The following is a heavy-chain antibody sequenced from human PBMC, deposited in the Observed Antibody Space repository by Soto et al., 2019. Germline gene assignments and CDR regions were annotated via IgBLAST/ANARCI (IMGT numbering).Heavy chain of an antibody. J-gene: IGHJ4*02. CDR1: GYTFTGQF. D-gene: IGHD6-13*01. V-gene: IGHV1-2*02. CDR2: INPNSGGT. Sequence: GASVKVSCKASGYTFTGQFIHWVRQAPGQGLEWMGWINPNSGGTNYAQKFQGRVTMTRDTSISTAYMELSRLRSDDTAVYYCARGFRIAAAEFDYWGQGTLVTVS. CDR3: ARGFRIAAAEFDY.